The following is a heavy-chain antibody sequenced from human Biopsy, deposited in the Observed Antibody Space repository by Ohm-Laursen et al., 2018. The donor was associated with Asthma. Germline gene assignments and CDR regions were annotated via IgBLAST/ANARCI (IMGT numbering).Heavy chain of an antibody. J-gene: IGHJ4*02. CDR1: GTHFGSYN. V-gene: IGHV3-30-3*01. Sequence: SLRLSCTASGTHFGSYNMHWARQAPGKGLEWVAVITFDGSTQHYGDSVKGRFTISRDNSKNMLFLQMKSLRAEDTAVYYCSRDTLGYYFDIWGQGTQVTVSS. D-gene: IGHD6-13*01. CDR3: SRDTLGYYFDI. CDR2: ITFDGSTQ.